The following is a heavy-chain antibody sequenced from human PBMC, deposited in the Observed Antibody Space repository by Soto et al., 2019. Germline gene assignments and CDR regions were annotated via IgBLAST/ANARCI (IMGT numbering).Heavy chain of an antibody. Sequence: ASVKVSCKVSGYTLTELFMHWVRQAPGKGLEWMGGFDPEDGETIYAQKFQGRVTMTEDTSTDTAYMELSSLRSEDTAVYYCATDPYYGSSGYSSNSDYWGQGTLVTVSS. CDR1: GYTLTELF. J-gene: IGHJ4*02. CDR2: FDPEDGET. CDR3: ATDPYYGSSGYSSNSDY. D-gene: IGHD3-22*01. V-gene: IGHV1-24*01.